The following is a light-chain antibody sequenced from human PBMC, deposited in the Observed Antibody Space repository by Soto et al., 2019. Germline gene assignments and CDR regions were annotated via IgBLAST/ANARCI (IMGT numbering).Light chain of an antibody. CDR2: DAS. Sequence: EIVLTQSPSTLALSPGERATLSCWASQNVRCYLAWYQQKPGQAPRLLIYDASNTATGIPARFSGSGSGTDFTLTISSLEPEDFAVYYCQQRSNWPITFGQGTRLEI. V-gene: IGKV3-11*01. CDR3: QQRSNWPIT. J-gene: IGKJ5*01. CDR1: QNVRCY.